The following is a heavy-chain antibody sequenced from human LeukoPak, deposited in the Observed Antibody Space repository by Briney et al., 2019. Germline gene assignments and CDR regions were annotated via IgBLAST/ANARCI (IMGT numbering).Heavy chain of an antibody. CDR1: GFTFSSYA. J-gene: IGHJ4*02. CDR2: ISGSGGIT. CDR3: AKDPGSQGDY. Sequence: GGSLTLPCAASGFTFSSYAMSWVRHAPGKGLEWVSAISGSGGITYYADSVKGRFTISRDNSKNTLYLQMNSLRAEDTAVYYCAKDPGSQGDYWGEGTLVTVSS. V-gene: IGHV3-23*01.